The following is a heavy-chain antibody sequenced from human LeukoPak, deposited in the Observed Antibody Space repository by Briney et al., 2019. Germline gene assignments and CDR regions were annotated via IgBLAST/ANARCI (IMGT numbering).Heavy chain of an antibody. Sequence: PSETLSLTCAVYGGSFSGYHWSWIRQPPGKGLEWIGEINHSGSTNYNPSLRGRVSISVDRPKNQFSLKLRSVNVADTAVYYCARGLPRNDFWSGFATYWFGPWGRGTLVTVSS. CDR2: INHSGST. CDR1: GGSFSGYH. D-gene: IGHD3-3*01. CDR3: ARGLPRNDFWSGFATYWFGP. J-gene: IGHJ5*02. V-gene: IGHV4-34*01.